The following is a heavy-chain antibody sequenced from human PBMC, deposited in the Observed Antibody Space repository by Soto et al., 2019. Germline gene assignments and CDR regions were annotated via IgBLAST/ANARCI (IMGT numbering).Heavy chain of an antibody. D-gene: IGHD3-22*01. Sequence: PGGSLRLSCAASGFTFSSYAMSWVRQAPWKGLEWVSAISGSGGSTYYADSVKGRFTISRDNSKNTLCLQMNSLRAEDTAVYYCAKAGDSSGYSFPWDYYGMDVWGQGTTVTVSS. CDR3: AKAGDSSGYSFPWDYYGMDV. CDR2: ISGSGGST. V-gene: IGHV3-23*01. J-gene: IGHJ6*01. CDR1: GFTFSSYA.